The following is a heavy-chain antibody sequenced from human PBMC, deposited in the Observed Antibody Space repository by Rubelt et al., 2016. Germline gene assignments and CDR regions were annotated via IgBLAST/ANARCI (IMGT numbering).Heavy chain of an antibody. J-gene: IGHJ6*02. CDR3: ARVGGDYSYGMDV. V-gene: IGHV4-39*01. CDR1: GGSISSSSYY. CDR2: IYYSGST. Sequence: QLQLQESGPGLVKPSETLSLTCTVSGGSISSSSYYWGWIRQPPGKGLEWIGSIYYSGSTYYNPSLKSRVTISVDTSKNQFSLRLTSVTPEDTAVYYCARVGGDYSYGMDVWGQGATVTVSS. D-gene: IGHD3-16*01.